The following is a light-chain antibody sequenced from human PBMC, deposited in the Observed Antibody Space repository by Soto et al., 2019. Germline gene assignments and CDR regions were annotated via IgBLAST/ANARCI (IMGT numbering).Light chain of an antibody. J-gene: IGLJ1*01. CDR1: SSNIGAGYD. V-gene: IGLV1-40*01. CDR2: GNN. CDR3: QSYDSSLSGYV. Sequence: QSVLTQPPSVSGAPGQRVTISCTGSSSNIGAGYDVHWYQHLPGTAPKLLIYGNNNRPSGVPERFSGSKSGTSASLAITGLQAEDDADYYCQSYDSSLSGYVFGTGTKLTVL.